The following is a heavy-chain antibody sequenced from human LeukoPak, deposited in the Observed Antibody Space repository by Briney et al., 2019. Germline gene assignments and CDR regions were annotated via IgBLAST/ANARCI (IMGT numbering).Heavy chain of an antibody. CDR1: GYTFTGYY. D-gene: IGHD5-24*01. CDR2: INPNSGGT. CDR3: ARLAQEMATINVYFDY. J-gene: IGHJ4*02. Sequence: ASVKVSCKASGYTFTGYYMHWVRQAPGQGLEWMGWINPNSGGTNYAQKFQGRVTMTRDTSISTAYMELRRLRSDDTAVYYCARLAQEMATINVYFDYWGQGTLVTVSS. V-gene: IGHV1-2*02.